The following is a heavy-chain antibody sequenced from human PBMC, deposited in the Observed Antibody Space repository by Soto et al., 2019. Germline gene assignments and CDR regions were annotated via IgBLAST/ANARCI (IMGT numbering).Heavy chain of an antibody. CDR2: IHYSGST. CDR3: TRGGDPYKTGH. J-gene: IGHJ4*02. V-gene: IGHV4-59*01. CDR1: GGSISSYY. Sequence: PSETLALTCTASGGSISSYYGSWIRQPTGKGLEWIGYIHYSGSTNYNPSLKGRVTMSVDTSKNQFSLKLTSVNTADTAIYYCTRGGDPYKTGHWGQGTLVTVSS. D-gene: IGHD2-21*01.